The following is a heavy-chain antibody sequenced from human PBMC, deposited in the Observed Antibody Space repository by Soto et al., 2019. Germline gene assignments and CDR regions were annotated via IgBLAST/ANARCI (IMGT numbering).Heavy chain of an antibody. J-gene: IGHJ4*02. V-gene: IGHV6-1*01. D-gene: IGHD6-6*01. CDR3: AREGHRWFEYSSSSYYFDY. CDR1: GDSVSSNSAA. CDR2: TYYRSKWYN. Sequence: QSPTLSLTCAISGDSVSSNSAAWTWIRQSPSRGLEWLGRTYYRSKWYNDYAVSVKSRITINPDTSKNQFSLQLNSVTPEDTAVYYCAREGHRWFEYSSSSYYFDYWGQGTLVTVSS.